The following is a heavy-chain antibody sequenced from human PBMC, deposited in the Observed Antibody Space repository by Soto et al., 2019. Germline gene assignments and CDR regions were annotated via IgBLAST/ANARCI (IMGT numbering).Heavy chain of an antibody. Sequence: QVQLVQSGAEVKKPGASVRVSCKASGYTFTSYYIHWVRQAPGHGPEWMGMIRPSSGGTDYAQKFQGRVPMTRDTSTSTVYMELSSLRSEDTAVYYCTRSIITTAGTDAFDLWGQGTLVTVSS. CDR2: IRPSSGGT. D-gene: IGHD6-13*01. CDR1: GYTFTSYY. V-gene: IGHV1-46*03. CDR3: TRSIITTAGTDAFDL. J-gene: IGHJ3*01.